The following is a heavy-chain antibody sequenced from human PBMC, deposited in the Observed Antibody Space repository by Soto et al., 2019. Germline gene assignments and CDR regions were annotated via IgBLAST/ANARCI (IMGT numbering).Heavy chain of an antibody. V-gene: IGHV1-46*01. CDR1: GYTFTSYY. CDR3: ARRGACISTGCSLDY. CDR2: INPSGGST. D-gene: IGHD2-2*01. Sequence: ASVKVSCKASGYTFTSYYIHWVRQAPGQGLEWMGIINPSGGSTTYAQKFQGRVTMTRDTSTSTVYMELSSLRSEDTAVYYCARRGACISTGCSLDYWGQGTLVTVSS. J-gene: IGHJ4*02.